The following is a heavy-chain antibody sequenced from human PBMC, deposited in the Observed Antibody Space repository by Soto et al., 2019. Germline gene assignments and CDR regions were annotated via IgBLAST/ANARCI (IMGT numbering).Heavy chain of an antibody. J-gene: IGHJ4*01. CDR2: VDPNGGGS. CDR3: APWVDYGDFEALDF. V-gene: IGHV1-2*04. Sequence: ASVKVSCKTPGYSFTDSKLHWVRQAPGQGLEWMGWVDPNGGGSNSAQKFQGSVTMTWDTSITTAYLDLTRLITNDTGTYFCAPWVDYGDFEALDFWG. CDR1: GYSFTDSK. D-gene: IGHD4-17*01.